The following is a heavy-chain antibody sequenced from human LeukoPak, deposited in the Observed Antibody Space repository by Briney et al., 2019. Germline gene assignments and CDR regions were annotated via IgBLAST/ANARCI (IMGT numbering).Heavy chain of an antibody. CDR2: IYSGGST. CDR1: GFIVSSNY. Sequence: GGSLRLSCAASGFIVSSNYMSWVRQAPGKGLEWVSVIYSGGSTYYADSVKGRFTISRDNSKNTLYLQMNSLRAEDTAVYYCAGRPTAVTTIKYWGRRTLVTVSS. D-gene: IGHD4-11*01. J-gene: IGHJ4*02. V-gene: IGHV3-66*02. CDR3: AGRPTAVTTIKY.